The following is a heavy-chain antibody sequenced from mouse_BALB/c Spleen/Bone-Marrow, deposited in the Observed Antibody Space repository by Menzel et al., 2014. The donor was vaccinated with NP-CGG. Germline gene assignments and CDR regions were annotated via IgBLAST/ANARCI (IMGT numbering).Heavy chain of an antibody. CDR3: ARDINYDIYWYFDV. V-gene: IGHV7-3*02. D-gene: IGHD2-4*01. J-gene: IGHJ1*01. CDR1: GFTFTDYY. CDR2: IRNKAKGYTS. Sequence: EVQVVKSGGGLVQPGGSLRLSCATSGFTFTDYYMSWVRQPPGKALEWLGFIRNKAKGYTSENSASVKGRFTISRDNSQSILYLQMNTLRAEDSATYYCARDINYDIYWYFDVWGAGTTVTVFS.